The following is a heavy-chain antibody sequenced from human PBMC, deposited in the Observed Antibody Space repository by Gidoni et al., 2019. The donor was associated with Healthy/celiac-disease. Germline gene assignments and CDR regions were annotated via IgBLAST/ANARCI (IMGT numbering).Heavy chain of an antibody. V-gene: IGHV3-30-3*01. CDR2: RSYDGSHK. Sequence: VQLVESGGGVVQPGRSMRVSCEASGFTFSRSAMPGFRQAPGKGLEWVAVRSYDGSHKYFSDSVKVRFTISRDNSTNTLFLQMNSLITEDTAVYYCARENGGLLWFREPGGGMDVWGQGTTVTVSS. CDR1: GFTFSRSA. CDR3: ARENGGLLWFREPGGGMDV. J-gene: IGHJ6*02. D-gene: IGHD3-10*01.